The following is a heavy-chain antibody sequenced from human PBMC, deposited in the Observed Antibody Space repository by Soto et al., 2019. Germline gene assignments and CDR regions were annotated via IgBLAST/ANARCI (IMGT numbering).Heavy chain of an antibody. CDR2: IIPIYDAS. Sequence: ASVKVSCKTSGGTFNSYPISWVRQAPGPGLEWMGGIIPIYDASDYAPTFQGRVTITADESTSTAYMELSSLRSDDTAVHYCARDAKDIVLMVYDHIDALDIWGQGTMDTSSS. J-gene: IGHJ3*02. D-gene: IGHD2-8*01. CDR3: ARDAKDIVLMVYDHIDALDI. CDR1: GGTFNSYP. V-gene: IGHV1-69*13.